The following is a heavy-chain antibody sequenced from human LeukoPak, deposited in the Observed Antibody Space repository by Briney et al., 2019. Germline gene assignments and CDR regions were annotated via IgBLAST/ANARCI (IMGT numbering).Heavy chain of an antibody. CDR3: ARDRDTTIFGVVSGFDI. V-gene: IGHV1-18*01. CDR2: ISAYNGNT. Sequence: ASEKVSCKASGYTFTSYGISWVRQAPGQGLEWMGWISAYNGNTNYAQKLQGRVTMTTDTSTSTAYMELSSLRSEDTAVYYCARDRDTTIFGVVSGFDIWGQGTVVTVSS. CDR1: GYTFTSYG. D-gene: IGHD3-3*01. J-gene: IGHJ3*02.